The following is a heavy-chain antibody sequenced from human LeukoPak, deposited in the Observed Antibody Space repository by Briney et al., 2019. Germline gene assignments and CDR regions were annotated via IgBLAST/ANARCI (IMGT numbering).Heavy chain of an antibody. CDR2: ISAYNGHT. CDR3: VRYSDSSGIPDY. D-gene: IGHD3-22*01. V-gene: IGHV1-18*01. J-gene: IGHJ4*02. Sequence: ASVKVSCKASGDTFIIYGFTWVQQAPGQGLEWMGWISAYNGHTNYAQKFQGRITMTTDTSTSTAYMDLGSLRSDDTAVYYCVRYSDSSGIPDYWGQGTLVIVSS. CDR1: GDTFIIYG.